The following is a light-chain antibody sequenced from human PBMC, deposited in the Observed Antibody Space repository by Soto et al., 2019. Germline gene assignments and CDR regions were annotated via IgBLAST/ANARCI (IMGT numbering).Light chain of an antibody. CDR2: AAS. J-gene: IGKJ3*01. CDR3: QQRNSYPFT. CDR1: QGISTY. V-gene: IGKV1-9*01. Sequence: DIQLTQSPSFLSASVGDRVTITCRASQGISTYLAWYQQKPGKAPKLLIYAASTLQSGVPSRCSGSGSGTEFHLTISSLQPADFATYSCQQRNSYPFTFGPGTKVDIK.